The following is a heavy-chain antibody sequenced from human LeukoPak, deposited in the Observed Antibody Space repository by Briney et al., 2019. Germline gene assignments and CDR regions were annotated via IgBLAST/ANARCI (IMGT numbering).Heavy chain of an antibody. D-gene: IGHD3-22*01. Sequence: GASVKVSCKASGYTFTSYGISWVRQAPGQGLEWMGWINAYNGNTNYAQKLQGRVTMTTDTSTSTAYMELRSLRSDDTAVYYCARYIRVDDSSGYYYQSAEYFQHWGQGTLVTVSS. CDR3: ARYIRVDDSSGYYYQSAEYFQH. CDR1: GYTFTSYG. CDR2: INAYNGNT. V-gene: IGHV1-18*01. J-gene: IGHJ1*01.